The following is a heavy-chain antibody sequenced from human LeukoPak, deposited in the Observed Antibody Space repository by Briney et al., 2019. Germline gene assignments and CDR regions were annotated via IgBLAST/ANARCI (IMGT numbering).Heavy chain of an antibody. V-gene: IGHV4-30-4*01. Sequence: PSQTLSLTCTVSGGSISGDYYWSWIRQPPGKGLEWIGYIYYSGSTYYNPSLKSRVTISVDTSKNQFSLKLSSVTAADTAVYYCARHSPPALTPDDYSSGPFDSWGQGILVTVSS. CDR1: GGSISGDYY. CDR2: IYYSGST. CDR3: ARHSPPALTPDDYSSGPFDS. D-gene: IGHD3-16*01. J-gene: IGHJ4*02.